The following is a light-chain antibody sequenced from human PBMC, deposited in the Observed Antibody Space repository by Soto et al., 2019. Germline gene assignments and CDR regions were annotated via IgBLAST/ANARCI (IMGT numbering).Light chain of an antibody. CDR1: QSVNSNY. V-gene: IGKV3-20*01. J-gene: IGKJ2*01. Sequence: EIVLTQSPGTLSLSPGERATFSCRASQSVNSNYLAWYQQRPGLAPRLLIYGTYNRATGIPDRFSGSGSGTDFTLTISRLEPEDFAVYYCQRYGSSPLYTFGQGTKLEIK. CDR2: GTY. CDR3: QRYGSSPLYT.